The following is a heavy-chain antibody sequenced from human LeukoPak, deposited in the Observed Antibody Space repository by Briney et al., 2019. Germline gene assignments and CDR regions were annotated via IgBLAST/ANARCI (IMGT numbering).Heavy chain of an antibody. CDR1: GFTFSSYS. J-gene: IGHJ4*02. Sequence: PGGSLRLSCAASGFTFSSYSMNWVRQAPGKGLEWVSYISSSSSTIYYADSVKGRFTISRGNAKNSLYLQMNSLRAEDTAVYYCASSGSYRFDYWGQGTLVTVSS. CDR2: ISSSSSTI. CDR3: ASSGSYRFDY. V-gene: IGHV3-48*01. D-gene: IGHD1-26*01.